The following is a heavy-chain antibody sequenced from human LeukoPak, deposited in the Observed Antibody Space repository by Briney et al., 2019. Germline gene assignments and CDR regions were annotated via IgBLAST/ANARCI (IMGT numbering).Heavy chain of an antibody. CDR2: VSGNGGST. D-gene: IGHD6-19*01. J-gene: IGHJ2*01. CDR3: AKIERWLVHGFDL. V-gene: IGHV3-23*01. CDR1: EFMFSTSW. Sequence: GGSLRLSCVASEFMFSTSWMNWVRQAPGKGLEWVSSVSGNGGSTYYADSVKGRFTISRDNPRNTMYLQMNSPRDEDTAVYYCAKIERWLVHGFDLWGRGTLVTVSS.